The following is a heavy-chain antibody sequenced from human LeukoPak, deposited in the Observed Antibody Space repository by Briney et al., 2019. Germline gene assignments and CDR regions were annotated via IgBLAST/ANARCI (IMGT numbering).Heavy chain of an antibody. D-gene: IGHD6-25*01. J-gene: IGHJ4*02. CDR2: ISAYNGNT. Sequence: GASVKVSCKASGYTFTSYDIIWVRQATGQGLEWMGWISAYNGNTNYAQKLQGRVTMTTDTSTSTAYMELRSLRSDDTAVYYCARDAEAAAAFDYWGQGTLVTVSS. CDR3: ARDAEAAAAFDY. V-gene: IGHV1-18*01. CDR1: GYTFTSYD.